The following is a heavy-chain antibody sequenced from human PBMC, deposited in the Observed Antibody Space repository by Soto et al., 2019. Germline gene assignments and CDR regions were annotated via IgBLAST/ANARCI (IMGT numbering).Heavy chain of an antibody. CDR2: IYSGGST. V-gene: IGHV3-53*01. Sequence: GGSLRLSCAASGFTVSSNYMSWVRQAPGKGLEWVSVIYSGGSTYYADSVKGRFTIPRDNSKNTLYLQMNSLRAEDTAVYYCARDGHGSGSYGNYYYYGMDVWGQGTTVTVSS. CDR1: GFTVSSNY. J-gene: IGHJ6*02. D-gene: IGHD1-26*01. CDR3: ARDGHGSGSYGNYYYYGMDV.